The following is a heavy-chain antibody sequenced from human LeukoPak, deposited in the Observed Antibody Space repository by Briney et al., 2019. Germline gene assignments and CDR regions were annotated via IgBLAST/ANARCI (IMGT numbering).Heavy chain of an antibody. D-gene: IGHD2-2*01. CDR1: GGSFSGYY. CDR3: ARRRDCSSTSCLNWFDP. J-gene: IGHJ5*02. CDR2: INHSGST. Sequence: PSETLSLTCAVYGGSFSGYYWSWIRQRPGKGLEWIGEINHSGSTNYNPSLKSRVTISVDTSKNQFSLKLSSVTAADTAVYYCARRRDCSSTSCLNWFDPWDQGTLVTVSS. V-gene: IGHV4-34*01.